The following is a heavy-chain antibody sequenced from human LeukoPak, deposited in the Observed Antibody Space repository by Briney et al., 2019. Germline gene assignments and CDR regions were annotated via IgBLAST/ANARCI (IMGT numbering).Heavy chain of an antibody. CDR2: IESKTDGGTT. Sequence: NPGGSLRLSCAASGFTFSRHGMHWVRQAPRKGLEWVGRIESKTDGGTTDYAAPVKGRFTISRDDSKNTLYLQMNSLKTEDTAVYYCTTPWEQRAIYYYYGMDVWGQGTTVTVSS. CDR1: GFTFSRHG. CDR3: TTPWEQRAIYYYYGMDV. J-gene: IGHJ6*02. V-gene: IGHV3-15*04. D-gene: IGHD1-26*01.